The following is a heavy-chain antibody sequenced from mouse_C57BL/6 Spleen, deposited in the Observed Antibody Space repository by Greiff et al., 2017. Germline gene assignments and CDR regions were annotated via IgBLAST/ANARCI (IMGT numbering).Heavy chain of an antibody. CDR1: GYTFTSYW. CDR3: ASGVYGYDDYYAMDY. D-gene: IGHD2-2*01. Sequence: QVQLQQPGAELVRPGSSVKLSCKASGYTFTSYWMHWVKQRPIQGLEWIGNIDPSDSETHYNQKFKDKATLTVDKSSSTAYMQLSSLTSEDSAVYYCASGVYGYDDYYAMDYWGQGTSVTVSS. CDR2: IDPSDSET. J-gene: IGHJ4*01. V-gene: IGHV1-52*01.